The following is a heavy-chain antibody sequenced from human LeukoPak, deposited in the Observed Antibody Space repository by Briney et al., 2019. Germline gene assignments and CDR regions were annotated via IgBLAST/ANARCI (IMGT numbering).Heavy chain of an antibody. CDR3: ARYYSGWYYFDY. CDR2: IIPIFGTA. CDR1: GGTFSSYA. D-gene: IGHD6-19*01. Sequence: ASVKVSCEASGGTFSSYAISWVRQAPGQGLEWMGGIIPIFGTANYAQKFQGRVTITADKSTSTAYMELSSLRSEDTAVYYCARYYSGWYYFDYWGQGTLVTVSS. V-gene: IGHV1-69*06. J-gene: IGHJ4*02.